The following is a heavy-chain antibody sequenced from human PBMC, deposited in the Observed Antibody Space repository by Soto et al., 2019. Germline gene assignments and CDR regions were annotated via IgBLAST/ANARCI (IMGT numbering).Heavy chain of an antibody. CDR1: GITFSSYG. CDR3: AKGKGTMMRLITPPEFDY. CDR2: ISYDGDNE. V-gene: IGHV3-30*18. Sequence: QVQLVESGGGVVQPGRSLSLFCAASGITFSSYGMHWVRQAPGKGLEWVAVISYDGDNEYYADSVKGRFTISRDNSKNMLYRNMNSLRTEDTTVYYCAKGKGTMMRLITPPEFDYWGQGTLVIVSS. D-gene: IGHD3-22*01. J-gene: IGHJ4*02.